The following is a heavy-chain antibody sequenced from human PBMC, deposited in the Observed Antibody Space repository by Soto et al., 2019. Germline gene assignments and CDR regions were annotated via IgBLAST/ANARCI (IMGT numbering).Heavy chain of an antibody. J-gene: IGHJ3*02. Sequence: SETLSLTCTVSGGSVSSGSYYWSWIRQPPGKGLEWIGYIYYSGSTNYNPSLKSRVTISVDTSKNQFSLKLSSVTAADTAVYYCARVMWYDILTGQHAFDIWGQGTMVTVSS. V-gene: IGHV4-61*01. D-gene: IGHD3-9*01. CDR1: GGSVSSGSYY. CDR2: IYYSGST. CDR3: ARVMWYDILTGQHAFDI.